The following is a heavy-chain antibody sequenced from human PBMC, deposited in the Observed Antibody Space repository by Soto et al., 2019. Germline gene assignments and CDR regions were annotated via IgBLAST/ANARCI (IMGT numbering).Heavy chain of an antibody. J-gene: IGHJ6*02. Sequence: SETLSLTCTVSVGSVSSGNYYLSWIRQPPGKGLEWIGYIYYSGSTNYNPSLKSRVTISVDTSQKQFSLKMSSVTAADTAVYYCARCKPYGMEVWGQGTTLTLSS. V-gene: IGHV4-61*01. CDR2: IYYSGST. CDR3: ARCKPYGMEV. CDR1: VGSVSSGNYY.